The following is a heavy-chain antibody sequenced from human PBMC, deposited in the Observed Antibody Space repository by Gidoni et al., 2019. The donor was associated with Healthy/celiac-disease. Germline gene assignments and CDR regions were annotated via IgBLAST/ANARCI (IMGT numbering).Heavy chain of an antibody. Sequence: QVQLQQWGAGLLTPSETLSLTCAVYGVSFSGYYWSWIRQPPGKGLEWIGEINHSGSTNYNPSLKSRVTISVDTSKNQFSLKLSSVTAADTAVYYCARARKYYYDSSGYPDYWGQGTLVTVSS. CDR1: GVSFSGYY. J-gene: IGHJ4*02. V-gene: IGHV4-34*01. CDR2: INHSGST. D-gene: IGHD3-22*01. CDR3: ARARKYYYDSSGYPDY.